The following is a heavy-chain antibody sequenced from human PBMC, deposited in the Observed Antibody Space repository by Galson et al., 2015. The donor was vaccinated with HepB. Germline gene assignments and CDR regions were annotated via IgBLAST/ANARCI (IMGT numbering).Heavy chain of an antibody. CDR1: GGTFSSYA. D-gene: IGHD5-18*01. CDR3: ARVYSRGYSYGPYYFDY. V-gene: IGHV1-69*13. Sequence: SVKVSCKASGGTFSSYAISWVRQAPGQGLEWMGGIIPIFGTANYAQKFQGRVTITADESTSTAYMELSSLRSEDTAVYYCARVYSRGYSYGPYYFDYWGQGTLVTVSS. CDR2: IIPIFGTA. J-gene: IGHJ4*02.